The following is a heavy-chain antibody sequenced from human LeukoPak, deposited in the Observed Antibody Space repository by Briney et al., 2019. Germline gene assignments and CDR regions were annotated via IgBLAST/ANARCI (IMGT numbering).Heavy chain of an antibody. CDR3: AREGSAADDFDY. CDR1: GFTFSTYS. CDR2: ISTSSGTM. Sequence: GGSLRLSCAAPGFTFSTYSMNWVRQAPGKGLEWVSYISTSSGTMYYADFVKGRFTISRDNAQNSLYLQMNSLTAEDTAVYYCAREGSAADDFDYWGQGTLVTVSS. D-gene: IGHD2-2*01. J-gene: IGHJ4*02. V-gene: IGHV3-48*04.